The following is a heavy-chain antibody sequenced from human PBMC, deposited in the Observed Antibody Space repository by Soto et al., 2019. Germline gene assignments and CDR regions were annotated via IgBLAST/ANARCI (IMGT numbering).Heavy chain of an antibody. V-gene: IGHV3-13*01. CDR3: ARGLLYCSGGSCYHIEDYYYYGMDV. CDR1: GFTFSSYD. CDR2: IGTAGDT. D-gene: IGHD2-15*01. Sequence: GGSLRLSCAASGFTFSSYDMHWVRQATGKGLEWVSAIGTAGDTYYPGSVKGRFTISRENAKNSLYLQMNSLRAEDTAVYYCARGLLYCSGGSCYHIEDYYYYGMDVWGQGTTVTVSS. J-gene: IGHJ6*02.